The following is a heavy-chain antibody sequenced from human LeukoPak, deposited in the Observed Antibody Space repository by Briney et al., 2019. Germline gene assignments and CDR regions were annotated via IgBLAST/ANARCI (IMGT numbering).Heavy chain of an antibody. J-gene: IGHJ4*02. D-gene: IGHD6-13*01. V-gene: IGHV3-9*03. CDR2: ISWNSGSI. CDR3: AKDGGSSWFTGSLDY. Sequence: GGSLRLSCAASGFTFDDYAMHWVRQAPGKGLEWVSGISWNSGSIGYADSVKGRFTISRDNAKNSLYLQMNSLRAEDMALYYCAKDGGSSWFTGSLDYWGQGTLVTVSS. CDR1: GFTFDDYA.